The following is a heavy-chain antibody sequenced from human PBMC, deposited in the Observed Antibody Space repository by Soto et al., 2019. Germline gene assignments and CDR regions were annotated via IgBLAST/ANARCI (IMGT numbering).Heavy chain of an antibody. V-gene: IGHV1-69*05. CDR3: ASLFLSGYSAYYYGMDV. CDR2: IIPIFGTS. CDR1: GGTFSSYS. D-gene: IGHD3-3*01. J-gene: IGHJ6*02. Sequence: GASVKVSCKASGGTFSSYSISWVRQAPGQGLEWMGGIIPIFGTSNYAQKFQGRVSITTDESTSTAYMELSRLRSEDTAVYYCASLFLSGYSAYYYGMDVWGQGTTVTVSS.